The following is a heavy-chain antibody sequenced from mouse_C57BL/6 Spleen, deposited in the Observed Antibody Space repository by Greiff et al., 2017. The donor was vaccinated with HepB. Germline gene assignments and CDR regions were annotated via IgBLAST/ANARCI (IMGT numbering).Heavy chain of an antibody. CDR1: GYAFTNYL. J-gene: IGHJ1*03. CDR2: INPGSGGT. D-gene: IGHD3-1*01. CDR3: ARSGHGGYFDV. Sequence: VQLQQSGAELVRPGTSVKVSCKASGYAFTNYLIEWVKQRPGQGLEWIGVINPGSGGTNYNEKFKGKATLTADKSSSTAYMQLSSLTAEDSAVYFCARSGHGGYFDVWGTGTTVTVSS. V-gene: IGHV1-54*01.